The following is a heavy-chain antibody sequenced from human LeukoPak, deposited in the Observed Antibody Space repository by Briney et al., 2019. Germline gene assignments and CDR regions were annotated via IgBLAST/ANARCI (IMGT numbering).Heavy chain of an antibody. Sequence: KPSETLSLTCTVSGGSITNYYWNWIRQPAGKGLEWIGRIYSSGSTDYNPSLKSRLTMSVDTSKNQFSLNLSSVTAADSAVYYCARARGRLLLVDYWGQGTLVTVSS. V-gene: IGHV4-4*07. CDR3: ARARGRLLLVDY. D-gene: IGHD2-15*01. CDR2: IYSSGST. J-gene: IGHJ4*02. CDR1: GGSITNYY.